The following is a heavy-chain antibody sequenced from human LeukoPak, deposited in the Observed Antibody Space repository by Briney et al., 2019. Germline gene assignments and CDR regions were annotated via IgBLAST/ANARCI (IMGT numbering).Heavy chain of an antibody. D-gene: IGHD3-10*01. V-gene: IGHV3-53*01. CDR3: ARLYYYVSGTYSRYFDY. J-gene: IGHJ4*02. CDR1: GFTVSSSY. Sequence: GGSLRLSCAASGFTVSSSYMTWVRQAPGKGLEWVSIIYSGGTTYYADSVKGRLTISRDNSKNTLYLQMNSLRAEDTAVYYCARLYYYVSGTYSRYFDYWGQGTLVTVSS. CDR2: IYSGGTT.